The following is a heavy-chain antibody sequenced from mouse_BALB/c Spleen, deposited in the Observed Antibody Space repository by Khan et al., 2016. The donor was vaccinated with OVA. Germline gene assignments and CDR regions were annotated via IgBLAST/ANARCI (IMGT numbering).Heavy chain of an antibody. J-gene: IGHJ2*01. Sequence: EVQLQESGPGLVKPSQSLSLTCTVTGYSITSGYAWNWIRQFPVNKLEWMGYISYSGVTSYTPSLKSRISITRDTSKNQFFLQLTSVTTEDTATYYCARGNYYGYYFDYWGQGTTLTVSS. D-gene: IGHD1-1*01. CDR2: ISYSGVT. CDR1: GYSITSGYA. V-gene: IGHV3-2*02. CDR3: ARGNYYGYYFDY.